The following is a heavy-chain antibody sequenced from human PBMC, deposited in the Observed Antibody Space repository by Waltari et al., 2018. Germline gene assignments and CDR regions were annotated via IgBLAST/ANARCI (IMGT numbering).Heavy chain of an antibody. J-gene: IGHJ2*01. D-gene: IGHD3-9*01. CDR2: INHSGST. CDR1: GGSFSGYS. V-gene: IGHV4-34*01. CDR3: ARERGYYDILTGYVNSYWYFDL. Sequence: QVQLQQWGAGLLKPSETLSLTCAVYGGSFSGYSWSWIRQPPGKGLEWIGEINHSGSTNYNPSLKSRVTISVDTSKNQFSLKLSSVTAADTAVYYCARERGYYDILTGYVNSYWYFDLWGRGTLVTVSS.